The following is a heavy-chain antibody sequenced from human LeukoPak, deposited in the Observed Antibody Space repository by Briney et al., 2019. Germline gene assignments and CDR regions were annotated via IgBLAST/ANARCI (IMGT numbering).Heavy chain of an antibody. D-gene: IGHD6-19*01. J-gene: IGHJ4*02. CDR1: GFTFSSYS. CDR2: ISSSSSYI. Sequence: PGGSLRLSCAASGFTFSSYSMNWVRQAPGKGLEWVSSISSSSSYIYYADSVKGRFTISRDNAKNSLYLQMNSLRAEDTAVCYCAKRLEQWLDGGVFDYWGQGTLVTVSS. V-gene: IGHV3-21*04. CDR3: AKRLEQWLDGGVFDY.